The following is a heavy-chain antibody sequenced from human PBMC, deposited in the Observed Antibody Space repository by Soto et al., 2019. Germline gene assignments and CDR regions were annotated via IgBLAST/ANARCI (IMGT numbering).Heavy chain of an antibody. CDR1: GGSISSGDYY. J-gene: IGHJ4*02. CDR2: IYYSGST. V-gene: IGHV4-30-4*01. Sequence: SETLSLTCTVSGGSISSGDYYWSWIRQPPGKGLEWIGYIYYSGSTYYNPSLKSRVTISVDTSKNQFSLKLSSVTAADTAVYYCAKFGASGSYFQFDYWGPGTLVTVSS. CDR3: AKFGASGSYFQFDY. D-gene: IGHD3-10*01.